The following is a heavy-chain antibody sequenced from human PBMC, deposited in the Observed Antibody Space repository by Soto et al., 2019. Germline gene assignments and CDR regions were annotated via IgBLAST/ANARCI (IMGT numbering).Heavy chain of an antibody. CDR2: IYYSGST. CDR1: GGSISGYY. Sequence: SETLSLTCTVSGGSISGYYWSWIRQPPGKGLEWIGYIYYSGSTNYNPSLKSRVTISVDTSKNQFSLKLSSVTAADTAVYYGARYRHHIGPDDWGPGTLVTVSS. D-gene: IGHD3-16*02. J-gene: IGHJ4*02. V-gene: IGHV4-59*01. CDR3: ARYRHHIGPDD.